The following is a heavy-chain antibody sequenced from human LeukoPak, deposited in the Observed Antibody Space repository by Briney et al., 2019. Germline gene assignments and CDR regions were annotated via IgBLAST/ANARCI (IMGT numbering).Heavy chain of an antibody. CDR3: ARAAIAVADSWFDP. CDR1: SGSISSYY. D-gene: IGHD6-19*01. Sequence: SETLSLTCSVSSGSISSYYWGWIRQPPGKGLEWIGYIYYSGSTNYNPSLKSRVTISVDTSKNQFSLKLSSVTAADTAVYYCARAAIAVADSWFDPWGQGTLVTVSS. V-gene: IGHV4-59*12. CDR2: IYYSGST. J-gene: IGHJ5*02.